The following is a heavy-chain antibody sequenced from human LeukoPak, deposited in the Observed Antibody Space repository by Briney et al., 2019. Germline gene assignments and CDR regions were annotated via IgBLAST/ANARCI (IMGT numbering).Heavy chain of an antibody. CDR2: IYPGDSDT. V-gene: IGHV5-51*01. D-gene: IGHD3-9*01. Sequence: GESLKISCKGSGYNFTSYWIGWVRQMPGKGLEWMGIIYPGDSDTRYSPSFQGQVTISADKSISTAYLQWSSLKASDTAMYYYARVLTGGPMANWFDPWGQGTLVTVSS. CDR3: ARVLTGGPMANWFDP. CDR1: GYNFTSYW. J-gene: IGHJ5*02.